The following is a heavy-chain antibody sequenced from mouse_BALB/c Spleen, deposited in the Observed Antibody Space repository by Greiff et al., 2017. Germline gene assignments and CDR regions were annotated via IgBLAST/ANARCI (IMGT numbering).Heavy chain of an antibody. CDR1: GFTFTDYY. Sequence: DVMLVESGGGLVQPGGSLRLSCATSGFTFTDYYMSWVRQPPGKALEWLGFIRNKANGYTTEYSASVKGRFTISRENSQSILYLQMNTLRAEDSATYYCARDMGDYWYFDVWGAGTTVTVSS. V-gene: IGHV7-3*02. CDR2: IRNKANGYTT. J-gene: IGHJ1*01. CDR3: ARDMGDYWYFDV.